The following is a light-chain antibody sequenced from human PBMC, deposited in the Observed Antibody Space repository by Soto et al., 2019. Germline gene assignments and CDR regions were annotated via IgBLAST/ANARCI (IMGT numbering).Light chain of an antibody. Sequence: EIVWTQSPGTLSLSPGERATLSCRASQSVSSSYLAWYQQKPGQAPRLLIYGASSRATGIPDRFSGSGSGTDFTLTISRLEPEDFAVYSCQQYGSSPLFGPGTKVDIK. V-gene: IGKV3-20*01. J-gene: IGKJ3*01. CDR1: QSVSSSY. CDR3: QQYGSSPL. CDR2: GAS.